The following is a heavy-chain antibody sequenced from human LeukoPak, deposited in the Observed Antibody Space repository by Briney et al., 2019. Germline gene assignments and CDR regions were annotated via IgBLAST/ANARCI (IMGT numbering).Heavy chain of an antibody. CDR3: AREGLDAFDI. CDR1: GYTFTGYH. Sequence: ASVKVSCKASGYTFTGYHMHWVRQAPGQGLEWMGWINPNSGGTNYALKFQGWVTMTRDTSISTAYMELSRLRSDDTAAYYCAREGLDAFDIWGQGTMVTVSS. CDR2: INPNSGGT. V-gene: IGHV1-2*04. J-gene: IGHJ3*02.